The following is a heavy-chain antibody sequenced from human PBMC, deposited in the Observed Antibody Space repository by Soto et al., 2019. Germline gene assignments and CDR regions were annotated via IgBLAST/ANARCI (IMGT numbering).Heavy chain of an antibody. D-gene: IGHD1-26*01. CDR1: GFTFSSYG. CDR3: AKENLGSFYYYYGMDV. V-gene: IGHV3-30*18. J-gene: IGHJ6*02. CDR2: ISYDGSNK. Sequence: PGGSLRLSCAASGFTFSSYGMHWVRQAPGKGLEWVAVISYDGSNKYYADSVKGRFTISRDNSKNTLYLQMNSLRAEDTAVYYCAKENLGSFYYYYGMDVWGQGTTVTAP.